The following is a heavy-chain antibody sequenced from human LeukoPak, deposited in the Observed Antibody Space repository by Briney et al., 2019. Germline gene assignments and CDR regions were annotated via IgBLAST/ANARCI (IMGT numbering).Heavy chain of an antibody. J-gene: IGHJ3*02. CDR3: ARICSSTSCFDAFDI. CDR1: GFTFSSYS. V-gene: IGHV3-48*04. CDR2: ISSSSSTI. Sequence: GGSLRLSCAASGFTFSSYSMNWVRQAPGKGLEWVSYISSSSSTIYYADSVKGRFTISRDNAKNSLYLQMNSLRAEDTAVYYCARICSSTSCFDAFDIWGQGTMVTVSS. D-gene: IGHD2-2*01.